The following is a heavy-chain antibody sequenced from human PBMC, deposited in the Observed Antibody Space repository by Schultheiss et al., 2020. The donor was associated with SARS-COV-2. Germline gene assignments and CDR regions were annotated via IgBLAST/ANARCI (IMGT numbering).Heavy chain of an antibody. CDR2: ISGSGGST. Sequence: GGSLRLSCAASGFTFSSYAMSWVRQAPGKGLEWVSAISGSGGSTYYADSVKGRFTISRDNSKNTLYLQMNSLRAEDTAVYYCARSGLSYYYYMDVWGKGTTVTVSS. J-gene: IGHJ6*03. V-gene: IGHV3-23*01. CDR1: GFTFSSYA. CDR3: ARSGLSYYYYMDV.